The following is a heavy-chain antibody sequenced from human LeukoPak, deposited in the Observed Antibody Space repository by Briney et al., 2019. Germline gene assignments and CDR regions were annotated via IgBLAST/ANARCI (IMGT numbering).Heavy chain of an antibody. V-gene: IGHV3-64*01. D-gene: IGHD7-27*01. CDR1: GFTFKNYA. CDR3: VRGLGIDY. Sequence: GGSLRLSCAVSGFTFKNYAMHWVRQAPGKGLEYVSGIDKNGDNTYYLNSVKGRFTISRDNFKNTLYLQMDSLRVEDMAVYYCVRGLGIDYWGQGTLVTVSS. CDR2: IDKNGDNT. J-gene: IGHJ4*02.